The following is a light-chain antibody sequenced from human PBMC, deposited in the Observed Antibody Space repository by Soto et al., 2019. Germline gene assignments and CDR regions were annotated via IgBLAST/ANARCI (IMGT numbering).Light chain of an antibody. Sequence: QLVLTQSSSASASLGSSVKLTCTLSSGHSNYIIAWHQQQPGKAPRYLMKLEGSGSYNKGSGVPDRFSGSSSGADRYLTISNLQAEDEADYYCSSYTSSSTYVFGTGTKVTVL. V-gene: IGLV4-60*03. CDR2: LEGSGSY. CDR3: SSYTSSSTYV. CDR1: SGHSNYI. J-gene: IGLJ1*01.